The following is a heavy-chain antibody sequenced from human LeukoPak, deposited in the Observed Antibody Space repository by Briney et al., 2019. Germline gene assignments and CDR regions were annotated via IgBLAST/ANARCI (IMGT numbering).Heavy chain of an antibody. J-gene: IGHJ4*02. CDR3: ARLKYSSSWPRTLGGYFDY. CDR1: GGSISSSNW. V-gene: IGHV4-4*02. Sequence: PSGTLSLTCAVSGGSISSSNWWSWVRQPPGKGLEGIGEIYHSGSTNYNPSLKSRVTISVDKSKNQFSLKLSSVTAADTAVYYCARLKYSSSWPRTLGGYFDYWGQGTLVTVSS. D-gene: IGHD6-13*01. CDR2: IYHSGST.